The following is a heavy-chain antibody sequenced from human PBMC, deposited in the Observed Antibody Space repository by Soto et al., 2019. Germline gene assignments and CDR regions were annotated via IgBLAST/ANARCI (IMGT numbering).Heavy chain of an antibody. CDR2: IYHSGST. D-gene: IGHD2-2*01. J-gene: IGHJ5*02. CDR3: ARLHCDSPNCVPLDP. CDR1: GGSISSYY. Sequence: SETLSLTCTVSGGSISSYYWTWIRQPPGKGLEWIGYIYHSGSTYYNPSLKSRVTISVDRSKNQFSLKLSSVTAADTAVYYCARLHCDSPNCVPLDPWGQGTLVTVSS. V-gene: IGHV4-59*04.